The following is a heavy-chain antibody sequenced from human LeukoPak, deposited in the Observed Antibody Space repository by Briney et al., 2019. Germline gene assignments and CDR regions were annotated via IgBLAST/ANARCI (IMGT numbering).Heavy chain of an antibody. CDR2: ITDSGGNT. D-gene: IGHD2-8*01. V-gene: IGHV3-23*01. CDR1: GFTFSTYA. J-gene: IGHJ4*02. Sequence: GGSLRLSCAASGFTFSTYAMSWVRQAPGKGLEWVSAITDSGGNTYYAAPVKGRFTISRDNSKNTLYLQMNSLRAEDTAVYYCARAGHCSNGICYTADFDYWGQGTLVTVSS. CDR3: ARAGHCSNGICYTADFDY.